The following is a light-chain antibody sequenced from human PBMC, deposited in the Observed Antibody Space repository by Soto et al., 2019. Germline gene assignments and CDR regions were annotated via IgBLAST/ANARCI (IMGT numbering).Light chain of an antibody. CDR1: QSVSNS. J-gene: IGKJ5*01. V-gene: IGKV3-11*01. CDR2: DVS. CDR3: HQRYNWPRVT. Sequence: EIVLTQSPATLSLSPGERVTLSCRASQSVSNSLAWYQQKPGQPPRLLIYDVSNRAPGIPARFSGSGSGTDFTLTITSLEPEDFAVYFCHQRYNWPRVTFGQGTQLEIK.